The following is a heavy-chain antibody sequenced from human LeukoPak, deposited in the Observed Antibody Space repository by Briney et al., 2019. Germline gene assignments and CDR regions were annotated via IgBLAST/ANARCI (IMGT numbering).Heavy chain of an antibody. CDR3: ATSGSLYYDYVWGSYRPFDY. V-gene: IGHV4-39*07. J-gene: IGHJ4*02. CDR2: MYYSGNT. CDR1: GGSITTSNYK. D-gene: IGHD3-16*02. Sequence: SETLSLTCTVSGGSITTSNYKWGWIRQAPGKGLEWIGTMYYSGNTYYSPSLKSRVTISVDTSKNQFSLKLSSVTAADTAVYYCATSGSLYYDYVWGSYRPFDYWGQGTLVTVSS.